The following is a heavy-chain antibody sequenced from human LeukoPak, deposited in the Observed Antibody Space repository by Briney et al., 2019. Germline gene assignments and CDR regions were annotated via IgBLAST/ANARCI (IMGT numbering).Heavy chain of an antibody. CDR3: ARSILPAANAIDY. J-gene: IGHJ4*02. CDR1: GFTFSDYY. D-gene: IGHD2-2*01. V-gene: IGHV3-11*04. CDR2: MSSSGSTI. Sequence: GGSLRLSCAASGFTFSDYYMNWTRQAPGKGLEWISYMSSSGSTISYADSVTGRFTVSRDNAKNSLYLQMDSLRAEDTAVYYCARSILPAANAIDYWGQGTLLTVSS.